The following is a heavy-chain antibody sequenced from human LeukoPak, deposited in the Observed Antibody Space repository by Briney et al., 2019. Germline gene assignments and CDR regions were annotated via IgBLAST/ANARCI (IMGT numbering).Heavy chain of an antibody. CDR2: IYHSGST. Sequence: SGTLSLTCAVSGGSISSSNWWGWVRQPPGKGLEWIGEIYHSGSTNYNPSLKSRVTISVDKSKNQFSLKLSSVTAADTAVYYCARDNNGLYFGVRGFDIWGQGKMVIVSS. J-gene: IGHJ3*02. D-gene: IGHD3-3*01. CDR1: GGSISSSNW. CDR3: ARDNNGLYFGVRGFDI. V-gene: IGHV4-4*02.